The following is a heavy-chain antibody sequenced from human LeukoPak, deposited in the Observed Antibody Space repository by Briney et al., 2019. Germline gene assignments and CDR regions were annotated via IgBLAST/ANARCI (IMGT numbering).Heavy chain of an antibody. CDR1: GFTFSSYS. J-gene: IGHJ3*02. CDR2: ISSSSSYI. CDR3: ARDETRAKAFDI. V-gene: IGHV3-21*01. Sequence: GGSLRLSCAASGFTFSSYSMNWVRQAPGKGLEWVSSISSSSSYIYYADSVKGRFTISRDNAKNSLYLQMNSLRAEDTAVYCCARDETRAKAFDIWGQGTMVTVSS.